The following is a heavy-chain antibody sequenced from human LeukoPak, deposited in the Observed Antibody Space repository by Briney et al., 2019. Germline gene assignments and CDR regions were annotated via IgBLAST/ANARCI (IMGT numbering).Heavy chain of an antibody. CDR1: GGSISSGGYY. CDR3: ARDGPYDFWSGYSKYYYYGMDV. Sequence: SETLSLTCTVSGGSISSGGYYWSWIRQPPGKGLEWIGYIYYSGSTNYNPSLKSRVTISVDTSKNQFSLKLSSVTAADTAVYYCARDGPYDFWSGYSKYYYYGMDVWGQGTTVTVSS. CDR2: IYYSGST. D-gene: IGHD3-3*01. V-gene: IGHV4-61*08. J-gene: IGHJ6*02.